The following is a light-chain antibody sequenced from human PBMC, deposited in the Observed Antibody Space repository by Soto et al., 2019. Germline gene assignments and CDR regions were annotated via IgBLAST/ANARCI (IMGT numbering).Light chain of an antibody. CDR2: GNN. V-gene: IGLV1-40*01. CDR1: SSNIGAGYD. Sequence: QSVLTQPPSVSGAPGQRVTISCSGGSSNIGAGYDVHWYQQLPGTAPKLLIYGNNNRPSGVPDRFSGSKSGTSASLAITGLQAEDEADYYCQSYDSSLRGSVFGGGTKLTVL. CDR3: QSYDSSLRGSV. J-gene: IGLJ2*01.